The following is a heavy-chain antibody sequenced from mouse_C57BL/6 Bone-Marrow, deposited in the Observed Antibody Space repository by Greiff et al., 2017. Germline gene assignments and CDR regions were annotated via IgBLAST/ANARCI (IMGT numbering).Heavy chain of an antibody. CDR3: ARAEIYYYGSSYVAWFAY. J-gene: IGHJ3*01. Sequence: QVQLKQSGAELVKPGASVKISCKASGYAFSSYWMNWVKQRPGKGLEWIGQIYPGDGDTNYNGKFKGNATLTANNSSSTAYMQLSSLTSEDSAVYFCARAEIYYYGSSYVAWFAYWGQGTLVTVSA. CDR2: IYPGDGDT. V-gene: IGHV1-80*01. CDR1: GYAFSSYW. D-gene: IGHD1-1*01.